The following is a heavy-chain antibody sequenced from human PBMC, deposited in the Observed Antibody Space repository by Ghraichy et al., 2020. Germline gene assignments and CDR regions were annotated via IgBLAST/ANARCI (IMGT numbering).Heavy chain of an antibody. D-gene: IGHD1-1*01. Sequence: GESLNISCAASGFMFSSYWVTWVRQAPGKGLEWVANVKPDGGEKNNVGSVKGRFTISRDNAKKSLYLQMNSLRAEDTAVYYCAKCRGTTWNDALDVWGQGTMVTVSS. CDR1: GFMFSSYW. V-gene: IGHV3-7*01. CDR2: VKPDGGEK. CDR3: AKCRGTTWNDALDV. J-gene: IGHJ3*01.